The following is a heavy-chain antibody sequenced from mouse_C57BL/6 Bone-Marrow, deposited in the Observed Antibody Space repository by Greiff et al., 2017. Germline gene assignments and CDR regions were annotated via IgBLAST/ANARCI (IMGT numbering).Heavy chain of an antibody. J-gene: IGHJ3*01. Sequence: VQLQQSGAELARPGASVKLSCKASGYTFTSYGISWVKQRTGQGLEWIGEIYPRSGNTYYNEKFKGKATLTADKSSSTAYMELRSLTAEDSEVYFCARLVKGAYWGQGTLVTVSA. CDR2: IYPRSGNT. CDR1: GYTFTSYG. CDR3: ARLVKGAY. V-gene: IGHV1-81*01. D-gene: IGHD2-2*01.